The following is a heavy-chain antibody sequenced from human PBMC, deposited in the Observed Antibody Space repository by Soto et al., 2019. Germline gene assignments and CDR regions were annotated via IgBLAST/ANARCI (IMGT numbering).Heavy chain of an antibody. D-gene: IGHD2-8*02. CDR1: GFSFSTYG. CDR3: AKGFGKYWALDY. J-gene: IGHJ4*02. CDR2: ISNDGSNK. V-gene: IGHV3-30*18. Sequence: QVHLVESGGGVVQPGRSLRLSCAASGFSFSTYGMHWVRQAPGKGLEWVAFISNDGSNKYYADSVKGRFTISRDNSTTTLFLQMNSLRSEGTAVYYGAKGFGKYWALDYWGQGTLVTVSS.